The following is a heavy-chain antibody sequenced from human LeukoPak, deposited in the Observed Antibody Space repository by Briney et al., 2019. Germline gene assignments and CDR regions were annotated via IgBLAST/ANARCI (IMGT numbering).Heavy chain of an antibody. CDR3: ARDARYGSGSNDY. Sequence: PGGSLRLSCAASGFTFSSYSMNWVRQAPGKGLEWVSYYADSVKGRFTISRDNAKDSLYLQMNSLRAEDTAVYYCARDARYGSGSNDYWGQGTLVTVSS. J-gene: IGHJ4*02. V-gene: IGHV3-21*01. CDR1: GFTFSSYS. D-gene: IGHD3-10*01.